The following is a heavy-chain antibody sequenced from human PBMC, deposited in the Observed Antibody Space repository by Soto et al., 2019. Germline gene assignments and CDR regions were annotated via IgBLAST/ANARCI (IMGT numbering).Heavy chain of an antibody. CDR1: GFTFSSYS. CDR3: ARDNPWRYCTNGVCLFDY. D-gene: IGHD2-8*01. CDR2: ISSSSSYI. Sequence: GGSLRLSCAASGFTFSSYSMNWLRQAPGKGLEWVSSISSSSSYIYYADSVKGRFTISRDNAKNSLYLQMNSLRAEDTAVYYCARDNPWRYCTNGVCLFDYWGQGTLVTVSS. J-gene: IGHJ4*02. V-gene: IGHV3-21*01.